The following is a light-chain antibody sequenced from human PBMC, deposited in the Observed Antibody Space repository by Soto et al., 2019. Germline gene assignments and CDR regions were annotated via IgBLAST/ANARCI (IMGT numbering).Light chain of an antibody. V-gene: IGKV3-15*01. CDR2: GAS. CDR1: QSVSSN. J-gene: IGKJ4*01. CDR3: HQYNNWPPLT. Sequence: EIVMTQSPATLSVSPGERATLSCRASQSVSSNLAWYQQKPGQAPRLLIYGASTRATGIPARFSGSGSGTEFTLTISSMQSEDFVVYYCHQYNNWPPLTFGGGTKVEIK.